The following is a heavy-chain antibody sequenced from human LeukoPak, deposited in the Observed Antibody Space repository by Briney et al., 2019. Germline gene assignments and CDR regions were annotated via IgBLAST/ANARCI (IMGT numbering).Heavy chain of an antibody. V-gene: IGHV4-59*01. CDR2: IYYSGRT. J-gene: IGHJ4*02. CDR1: GGSINTYY. Sequence: SETLSLTCTVSGGSINTYYWTWIRQPPGKGLEWIGYIYYSGRTNYNPSLKSRVTISVDTSKNQFSLKLSSVTAADTAVYYCVRAPTDGDLDYWGQGTLVTVSS. D-gene: IGHD4-17*01. CDR3: VRAPTDGDLDY.